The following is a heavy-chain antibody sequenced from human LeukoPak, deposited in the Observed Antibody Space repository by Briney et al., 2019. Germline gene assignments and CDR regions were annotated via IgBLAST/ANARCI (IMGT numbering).Heavy chain of an antibody. V-gene: IGHV1-24*01. CDR2: FDPEDGET. CDR1: GYTLTELS. D-gene: IGHD3-9*01. CDR3: ATAGLYYDILTGYYWFDP. Sequence: ASVKVSCKVSGYTLTELSMHWVRQAPGKGLEWMGGFDPEDGETIYAQKFQGRVTMTEDTSTDTAYMELSSLRSEDTAVYYCATAGLYYDILTGYYWFDPWGQGTPVTVSS. J-gene: IGHJ5*02.